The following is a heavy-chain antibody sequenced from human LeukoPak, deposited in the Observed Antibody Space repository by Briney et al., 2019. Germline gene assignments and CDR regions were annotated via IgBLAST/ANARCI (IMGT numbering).Heavy chain of an antibody. V-gene: IGHV3-74*01. CDR3: ARVPVATIISG. D-gene: IGHD5-24*01. CDR1: GFTFSSYW. Sequence: PGGSLRLSCAASGFTFSSYWMHWVRQAPGKGLVRVSRINSDGSSTSYADSVKGRFTISRDNAKNTLYLQMNSLRAEDTAVYYCARVPVATIISGWGQGTLVTVSS. J-gene: IGHJ4*02. CDR2: INSDGSST.